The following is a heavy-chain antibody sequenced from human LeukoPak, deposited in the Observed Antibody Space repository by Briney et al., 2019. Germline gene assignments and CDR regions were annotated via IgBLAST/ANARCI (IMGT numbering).Heavy chain of an antibody. J-gene: IGHJ5*02. V-gene: IGHV3-23*01. Sequence: QPGGSLRLSCGASGFTFSSRTMNWVRQPPGKGLEWVSTITSDSVATYYADSVKGRFTISRDNSKNTLYLQLNSLRVEDTAVYYCAPRGTDGVDWFDPWGQGTLVTVSS. CDR2: ITSDSVAT. CDR1: GFTFSSRT. D-gene: IGHD1-7*01. CDR3: APRGTDGVDWFDP.